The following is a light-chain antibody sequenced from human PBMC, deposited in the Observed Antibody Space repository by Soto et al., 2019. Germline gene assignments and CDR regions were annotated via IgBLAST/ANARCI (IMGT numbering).Light chain of an antibody. V-gene: IGKV1-5*01. CDR1: ESISNW. Sequence: DIQMTQSPSILSASVGDRVAITCRASESISNWLAWYQQKPGKAPKVLIYDASRLQSGVPERFSGSGSGTEFTLTINSLRADDFATYYCQQYKSYSYTFGPGTNLEI. CDR2: DAS. J-gene: IGKJ2*01. CDR3: QQYKSYSYT.